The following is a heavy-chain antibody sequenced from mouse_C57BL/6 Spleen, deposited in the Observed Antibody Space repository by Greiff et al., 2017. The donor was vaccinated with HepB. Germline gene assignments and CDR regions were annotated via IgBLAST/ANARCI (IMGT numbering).Heavy chain of an antibody. CDR3: ARTLYDYASFDY. J-gene: IGHJ2*01. V-gene: IGHV1-69*01. D-gene: IGHD2-4*01. Sequence: VQLQQPGAELVMPGASVKLSCKASGYTFTSYWMHWVKQRPGQGLEWIGEIDPSDSYTNYNQKFKGKSTLTVDKSSSTAYMQLSSLTSEDSAVYYCARTLYDYASFDYWGQGTTLTVSS. CDR1: GYTFTSYW. CDR2: IDPSDSYT.